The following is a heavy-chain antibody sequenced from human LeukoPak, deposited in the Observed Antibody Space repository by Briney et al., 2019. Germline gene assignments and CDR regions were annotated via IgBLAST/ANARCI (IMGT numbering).Heavy chain of an antibody. J-gene: IGHJ5*02. Sequence: SETLSLTCTVSGGSISSYYWSWIRQPPGKGLEWIGYIYYSGSTNYNPSLKSRVTISVDTSKDQFSLKLSSVTAADTAVYYCARFCNYYDSSGYYYGFDPWGQGTLVTVSS. D-gene: IGHD3-22*01. CDR1: GGSISSYY. V-gene: IGHV4-59*01. CDR2: IYYSGST. CDR3: ARFCNYYDSSGYYYGFDP.